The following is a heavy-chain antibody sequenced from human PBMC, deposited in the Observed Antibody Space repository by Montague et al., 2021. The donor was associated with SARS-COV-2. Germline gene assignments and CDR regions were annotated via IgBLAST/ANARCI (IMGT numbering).Heavy chain of an antibody. CDR2: VFYSGST. V-gene: IGHV4-39*07. D-gene: IGHD5-12*01. CDR1: ADSISSRSYY. CDR3: ARDGADYSFAYYHVMDV. Sequence: SETLSLTCTVAADSISSRSYYLGWIPQTPGKGLESIGTVFYSGSTYYNASFKSRVTMSLDTSKNLFSLNLSSMAAADTAVYYCARDGADYSFAYYHVMDVWGQGIAVTVSS. J-gene: IGHJ6*02.